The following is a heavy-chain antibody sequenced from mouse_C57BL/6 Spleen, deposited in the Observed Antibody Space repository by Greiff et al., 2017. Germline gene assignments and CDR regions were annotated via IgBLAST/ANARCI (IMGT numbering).Heavy chain of an antibody. J-gene: IGHJ3*01. D-gene: IGHD2-14*01. CDR2: IYPGDGDT. V-gene: IGHV1-80*01. CDR3: ARWREYDWFAY. Sequence: QVQLQQSGAELVKPGASVKISCKASGYAFSSYWMNWVKQRPGKGLEWIGQIYPGDGDTNYNGKFQGKATLTADKSSRTAYMQLNGLTSEDAAVYFCARWREYDWFAYWGQGTLVTVSA. CDR1: GYAFSSYW.